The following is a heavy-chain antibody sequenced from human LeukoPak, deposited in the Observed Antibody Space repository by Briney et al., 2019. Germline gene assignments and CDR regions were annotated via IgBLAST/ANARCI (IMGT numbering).Heavy chain of an antibody. V-gene: IGHV4-4*07. Sequence: SETLSLTCTVSGGSISSYYWSWIWHPAGKGLEWIGRIYTSGSTNYNPSLKSRVTISVDKSKNQSSLKLSSVTAWDTAVYYCARDIGSTRLPYYYYMDVWGKGTTVTVSS. CDR1: GGSISSYY. D-gene: IGHD2-2*01. CDR2: IYTSGST. J-gene: IGHJ6*03. CDR3: ARDIGSTRLPYYYYMDV.